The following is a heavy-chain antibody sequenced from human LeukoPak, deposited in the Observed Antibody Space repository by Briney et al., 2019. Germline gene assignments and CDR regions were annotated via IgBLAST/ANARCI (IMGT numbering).Heavy chain of an antibody. J-gene: IGHJ4*02. CDR1: GFTFGGFW. CDR3: ASGLLQWLY. CDR2: INPDGSIK. V-gene: IGHV3-7*01. Sequence: PGGSLRLSCAASGFTFGGFWMSWVRQAPGRGLEWVANINPDGSIKYYVDSIKGRFSIPRDNAKNSLYLQMNSLRAEDTAVYYCASGLLQWLYWGQGTLVTVSS. D-gene: IGHD6-19*01.